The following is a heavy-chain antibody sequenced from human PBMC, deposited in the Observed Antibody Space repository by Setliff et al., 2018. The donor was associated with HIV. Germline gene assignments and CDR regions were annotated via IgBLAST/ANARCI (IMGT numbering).Heavy chain of an antibody. CDR2: IYPDDSDI. D-gene: IGHD2-21*01. CDR1: DYTFTTYW. Sequence: GESLKISCKALDYTFTTYWIAWVRQMPGEGLEWMGIIYPDDSDIRYNPSFQNQITISADKSIATAYLQLNSLKASDTATYYCARRDGRSMNAFQIWGPGTMVTVS. V-gene: IGHV5-51*01. CDR3: ARRDGRSMNAFQI. J-gene: IGHJ3*01.